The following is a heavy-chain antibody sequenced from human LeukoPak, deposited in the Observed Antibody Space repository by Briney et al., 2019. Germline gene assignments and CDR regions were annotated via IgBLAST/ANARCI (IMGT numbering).Heavy chain of an antibody. Sequence: SETLSLTCAVYGGSFSGYYWSWIRQPPGKGLEWIGEINHSGSTNYNPSLKSRVSISVDTSKNQFSLKLSSVPAADTAVYYCARGGSTTVVTPGMYAFDIWGQGTMVTVSS. D-gene: IGHD4-23*01. V-gene: IGHV4-34*01. CDR1: GGSFSGYY. J-gene: IGHJ3*02. CDR3: ARGGSTTVVTPGMYAFDI. CDR2: INHSGST.